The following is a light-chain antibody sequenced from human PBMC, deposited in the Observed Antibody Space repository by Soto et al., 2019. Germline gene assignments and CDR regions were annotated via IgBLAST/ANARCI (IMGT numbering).Light chain of an antibody. J-gene: IGKJ1*01. V-gene: IGKV3-15*01. CDR2: GAS. Sequence: EIVLTQSPSTLSLSPGARATLSCRASQGVSSHLAWYQQKPGQPPRLLIYGASTRATGIPARFSGSGSGTELTITISSLQSEDCEVYDCQQYNNWPWTFGQGTKVDIK. CDR1: QGVSSH. CDR3: QQYNNWPWT.